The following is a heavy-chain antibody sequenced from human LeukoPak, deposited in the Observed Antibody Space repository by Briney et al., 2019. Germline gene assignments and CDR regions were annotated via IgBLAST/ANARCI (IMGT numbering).Heavy chain of an antibody. CDR3: AVPGPYYSNYGMDV. V-gene: IGHV4-39*01. Sequence: SETLSLTCTVSGGSISSSNYYWGWIRQPPGKGLEWVGNVYYTGSTYYNTSLKSRVTISVDTSKNQFSLKLSSVTAADTAVYYCAVPGPYYSNYGMDVWGQGTTVTVSS. J-gene: IGHJ6*02. CDR1: GGSISSSNYY. CDR2: VYYTGST.